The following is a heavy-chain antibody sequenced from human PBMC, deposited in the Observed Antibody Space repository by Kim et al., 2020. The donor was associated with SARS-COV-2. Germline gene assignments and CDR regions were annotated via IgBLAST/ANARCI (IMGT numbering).Heavy chain of an antibody. D-gene: IGHD2-8*02. Sequence: IYYADSVKGRFTISRDNSKNTLHLQMDSLRAEDTAVYYCTRRYTGNSPFDYWGQGTLVTVSS. CDR3: TRRYTGNSPFDY. CDR2: I. J-gene: IGHJ4*02. V-gene: IGHV3-53*01.